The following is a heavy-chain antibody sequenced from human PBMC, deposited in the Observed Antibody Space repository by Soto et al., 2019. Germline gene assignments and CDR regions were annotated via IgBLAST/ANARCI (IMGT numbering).Heavy chain of an antibody. CDR1: GYTLTELS. CDR2: FDPEDGET. D-gene: IGHD2-21*02. J-gene: IGHJ6*02. Sequence: EASVKVSCKVSGYTLTELSLHWVRQAPGKGFEWMGGFDPEDGETIYAQKFQGRVTMTEDTSTDTAYMELSSLRSEDTAVYYCATDLEGRDYYYYYGMDVSGQGTTVTVSS. CDR3: ATDLEGRDYYYYYGMDV. V-gene: IGHV1-24*01.